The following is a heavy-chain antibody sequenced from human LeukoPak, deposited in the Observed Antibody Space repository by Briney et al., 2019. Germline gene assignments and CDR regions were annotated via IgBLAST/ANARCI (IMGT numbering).Heavy chain of an antibody. Sequence: PGGSLRLSCAASGFTFSDYYMSWIRQAPGKGLEWVSYISSSGSTIYYADSVKGRFTISRDNAKNSLSLQMNSLRAEDTAVYYCARPIAAAENWFDPWGQGTLVTVSS. D-gene: IGHD6-25*01. CDR1: GFTFSDYY. V-gene: IGHV3-11*04. CDR2: ISSSGSTI. CDR3: ARPIAAAENWFDP. J-gene: IGHJ5*02.